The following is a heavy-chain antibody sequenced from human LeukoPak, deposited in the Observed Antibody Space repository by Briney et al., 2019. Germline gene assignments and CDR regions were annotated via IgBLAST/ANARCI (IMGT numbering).Heavy chain of an antibody. J-gene: IGHJ4*02. D-gene: IGHD6-13*01. Sequence: SETLSLTCTVSGYSISSGYYWGWIRQPPGKGLEWIGSIYHSGSTYYNPSLKSRVTISVDTSKNQFSLKLSSVTAADTAVYYCARADHSTLFDYWGQGTLVTVSS. CDR3: ARADHSTLFDY. CDR1: GYSISSGYY. V-gene: IGHV4-38-2*02. CDR2: IYHSGST.